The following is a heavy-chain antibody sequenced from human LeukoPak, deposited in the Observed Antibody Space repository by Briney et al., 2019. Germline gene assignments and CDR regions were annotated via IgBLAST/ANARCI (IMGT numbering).Heavy chain of an antibody. V-gene: IGHV1-46*01. D-gene: IGHD6-19*01. CDR3: ARFAVHRRITVAGQFGLDY. J-gene: IGHJ4*02. Sequence: ASVKVSCKASGYTFTSYYIYWMRQAHGHGLDWMGIINPSGGRTNNAHKFQGRVTMTRDMSTSTVYMELSSLRSEDTAVYYCARFAVHRRITVAGQFGLDYWGQGTLVSLSS. CDR2: INPSGGRT. CDR1: GYTFTSYY.